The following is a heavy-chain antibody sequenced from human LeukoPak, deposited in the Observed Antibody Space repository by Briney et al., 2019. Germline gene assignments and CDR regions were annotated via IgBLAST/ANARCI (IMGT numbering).Heavy chain of an antibody. V-gene: IGHV3-30*02. J-gene: IGHJ6*02. CDR2: IRYDGSNK. CDR3: ARSRPYSSSSGYYYYGMDV. D-gene: IGHD6-13*01. CDR1: GFTFSSYG. Sequence: GGSLRLSCAASGFTFSSYGMHWVRQAPGKGLEWVAFIRYDGSNKYYADSVKGRFTISRDNSKNTLYLQMNSLRAEDTAVYYCARSRPYSSSSGYYYYGMDVWGQGATVTVSS.